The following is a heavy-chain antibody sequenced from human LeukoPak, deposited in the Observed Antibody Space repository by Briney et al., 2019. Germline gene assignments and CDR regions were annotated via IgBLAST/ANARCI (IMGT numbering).Heavy chain of an antibody. CDR3: AREVVAATGGDY. V-gene: IGHV1-8*01. Sequence: ASVKVSCKASGYTFTSYGINWVRQATGQGLEWMGWMNPNSGNTGYAQKFQGRVTMTRNTSISTAYMELSSLRSEDTAVYYCAREVVAATGGDYWGQGTLVTVSS. CDR1: GYTFTSYG. D-gene: IGHD2-15*01. CDR2: MNPNSGNT. J-gene: IGHJ4*02.